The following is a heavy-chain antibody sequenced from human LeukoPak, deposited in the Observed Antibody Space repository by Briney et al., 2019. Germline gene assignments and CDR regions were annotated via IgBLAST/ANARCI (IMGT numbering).Heavy chain of an antibody. V-gene: IGHV3-23*01. CDR3: AKGSVVVPAAYFDY. D-gene: IGHD2-2*01. CDR2: ISGSGGST. CDR1: GFTFSSYA. J-gene: IGHJ4*02. Sequence: PGGSLRLSCAASGFTFSSYAMSWVRQAPGKGLEWVSAISGSGGSTYYADSVKGRFTISRDNSKNTLYLQMNSLRAEDRAVYYCAKGSVVVPAAYFDYWGQGTLVTVSS.